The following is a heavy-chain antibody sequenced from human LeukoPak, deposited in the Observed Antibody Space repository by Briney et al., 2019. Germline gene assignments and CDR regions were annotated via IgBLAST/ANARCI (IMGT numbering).Heavy chain of an antibody. CDR3: ARLVKPGSGYYYYYFDH. Sequence: PSETLSLTCAVSGGSISSSHWWSWVRPPPGKGLEWIGEIYHSGSTNYNPSLKSRVTISVDKSKNQLSLKLSSVTAADTAVYYCARLVKPGSGYYYYYFDHWGQGTLVTVSS. D-gene: IGHD3-22*01. CDR1: GGSISSSHW. V-gene: IGHV4-4*02. CDR2: IYHSGST. J-gene: IGHJ4*02.